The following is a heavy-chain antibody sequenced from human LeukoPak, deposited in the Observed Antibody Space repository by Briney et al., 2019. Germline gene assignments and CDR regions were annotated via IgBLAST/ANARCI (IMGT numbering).Heavy chain of an antibody. CDR1: GFTFSKAW. CDR3: TTDYYDSVGYSSYY. J-gene: IGHJ4*02. D-gene: IGHD3-22*01. V-gene: IGHV3-15*01. Sequence: PGGSLRLSCAASGFTFSKAWMSWVRQAPGRGLEWVGRIKSETYGGTTDYAAPVSGRFTISRDDSKNTLYLQMNGLKAEDTAVYYCTTDYYDSVGYSSYYWGQGTLVTVSS. CDR2: IKSETYGGTT.